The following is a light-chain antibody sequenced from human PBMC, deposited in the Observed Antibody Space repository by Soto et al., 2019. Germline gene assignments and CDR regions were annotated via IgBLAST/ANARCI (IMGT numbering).Light chain of an antibody. CDR1: QSVXYSSNNKNY. J-gene: IGKJ5*01. V-gene: IGKV4-1*01. CDR3: QQLNSYPIT. Sequence: DIVMTQSPDSLAVSLGERATINCKSSQSVXYSSNNKNYLAWYQQKPGLPPKLLIYWASTRESGVPDRFSGSGSGTDFTLTISSLQPEDFATYYCQQLNSYPITFGQGTRLEIK. CDR2: WAS.